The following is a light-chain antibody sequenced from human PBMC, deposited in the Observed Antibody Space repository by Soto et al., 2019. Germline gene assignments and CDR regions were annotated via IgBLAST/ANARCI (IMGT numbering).Light chain of an antibody. CDR1: NVGNKP. Sequence: QSVLTQPPSVSEAPGQRVTISCSGSNVGNKPVNWYQQLPGKAPKLLLYYDDMLSSGVSDRFSGSKSGTSASLAISGLQNDDECDYYGAIWDDSVDGWGFGGGTKLTVL. J-gene: IGLJ3*02. CDR3: AIWDDSVDGWG. V-gene: IGLV1-36*01. CDR2: YDD.